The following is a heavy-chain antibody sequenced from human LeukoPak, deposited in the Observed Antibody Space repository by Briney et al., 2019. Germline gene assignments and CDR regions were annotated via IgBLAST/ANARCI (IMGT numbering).Heavy chain of an antibody. J-gene: IGHJ6*03. V-gene: IGHV3-21*01. CDR3: ARDRNYMDV. CDR1: GFTFSSYS. CDR2: ISSSSGYI. Sequence: PGGSLRLSCAASGFTFSSYSMNWVRQAPGKVLEWVSSISSSSGYIYFADSVKGRFTVSRDNAKNSLYLQINNLRAEDTAVYYCARDRNYMDVWGKGTTVTVSS.